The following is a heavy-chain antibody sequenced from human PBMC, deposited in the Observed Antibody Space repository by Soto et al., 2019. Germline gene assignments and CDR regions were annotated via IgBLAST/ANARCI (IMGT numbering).Heavy chain of an antibody. D-gene: IGHD1-26*01. V-gene: IGHV3-72*01. CDR2: SRNKANSYTT. Sequence: EVQLVESGGTLVQPGGSLRLSCAVSGFTFSDHYMDWVRQAPGKGLEWVGRSRNKANSYTTEYAASVKGRFTISRDDSKNSLNLQMNSLKTEDTAVYYCARVPYSGSYQFSCDYWGQGTLVTVSS. CDR1: GFTFSDHY. CDR3: ARVPYSGSYQFSCDY. J-gene: IGHJ4*02.